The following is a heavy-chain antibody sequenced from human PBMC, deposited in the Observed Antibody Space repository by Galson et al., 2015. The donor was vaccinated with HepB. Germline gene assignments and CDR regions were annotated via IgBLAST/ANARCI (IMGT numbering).Heavy chain of an antibody. CDR3: AKKAADFWSGHYYYYMDV. D-gene: IGHD3-3*01. CDR1: GFTFSSYA. J-gene: IGHJ6*03. V-gene: IGHV3-23*01. Sequence: SLRLSCAASGFTFSSYAMSWVRQAPGKGLEWVSGISGAGGSTYYADSVKGRFTISRDNSKNTLYLQMNSLRAEDTAVYHCAKKAADFWSGHYYYYMDVWGKGTTVTVSS. CDR2: ISGAGGST.